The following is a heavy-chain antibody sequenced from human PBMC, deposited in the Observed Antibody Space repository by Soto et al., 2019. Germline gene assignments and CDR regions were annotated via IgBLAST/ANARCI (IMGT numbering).Heavy chain of an antibody. CDR3: ARDQRWFGRNSDY. Sequence: EVQLVESGGGLVQPGGSLRLSCEASGFTVSSNYMSWVRQAPGKGLEWVSVIYSGGSTYYADSVKGRFTIFRDNSKNTLYLQMNSLRAEDTAVYYCARDQRWFGRNSDYWGQGTLVTVSS. CDR1: GFTVSSNY. J-gene: IGHJ4*02. V-gene: IGHV3-66*01. CDR2: IYSGGST. D-gene: IGHD3-10*01.